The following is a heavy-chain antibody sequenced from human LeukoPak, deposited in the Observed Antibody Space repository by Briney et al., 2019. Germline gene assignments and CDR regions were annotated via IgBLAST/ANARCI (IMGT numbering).Heavy chain of an antibody. V-gene: IGHV3-30*04. Sequence: GRSLRLSCAASGFTFSSYAMHWVRQAPGKGLEWVAVISYDGGNKYYADYVKGRFTISRDNSKNTLYLQMNSLRAEDTAVYYCARDPYSSGGFDYWGQGTLVTVSS. CDR1: GFTFSSYA. J-gene: IGHJ4*02. D-gene: IGHD6-19*01. CDR3: ARDPYSSGGFDY. CDR2: ISYDGGNK.